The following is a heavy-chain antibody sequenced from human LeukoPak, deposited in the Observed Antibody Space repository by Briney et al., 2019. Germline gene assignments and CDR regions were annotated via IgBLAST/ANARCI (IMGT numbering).Heavy chain of an antibody. Sequence: GGSLRLSCAASGFTFSSYAMHWVRQAPGKGLEWVAVISYDGSNKYYADSVKGRFTISRDNSKNTLYLQMNSLRAEDTAVYYCAGGQSYYFDYWGQGTLVTVSS. CDR2: ISYDGSNK. V-gene: IGHV3-30*04. J-gene: IGHJ4*02. CDR3: AGGQSYYFDY. D-gene: IGHD3-16*01. CDR1: GFTFSSYA.